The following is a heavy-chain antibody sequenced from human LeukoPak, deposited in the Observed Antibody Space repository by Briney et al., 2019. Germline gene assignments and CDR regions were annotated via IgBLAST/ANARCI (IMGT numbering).Heavy chain of an antibody. CDR1: GFTFSSYA. V-gene: IGHV3-64*01. CDR3: ARSQTDSGSSDY. Sequence: GGSLRLSCAASGFTFSSYAMHWVRQAPGKGLEYVSAISSNGGSTYYANSVKGRFTISRDNSKNTLYLQMGSLRAEDMAVYYCARSQTDSGSSDYWGQGTLVTVSS. CDR2: ISSNGGST. J-gene: IGHJ4*02. D-gene: IGHD1-26*01.